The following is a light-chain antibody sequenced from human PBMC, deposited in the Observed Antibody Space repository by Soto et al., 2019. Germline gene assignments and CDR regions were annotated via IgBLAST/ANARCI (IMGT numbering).Light chain of an antibody. CDR3: AAWDDSLNGPYV. CDR1: SSNIGSNT. J-gene: IGLJ1*01. V-gene: IGLV1-44*01. CDR2: SNN. Sequence: QSVLTQPPSASRTPGQRVTISCSGSSSNIGSNTVNWYRQLPGTAPKLLIYSNNQRPSGVPDRFSGSKSGTSASLAISGLQSEDEADYYCAAWDDSLNGPYVFGTGTKLTVL.